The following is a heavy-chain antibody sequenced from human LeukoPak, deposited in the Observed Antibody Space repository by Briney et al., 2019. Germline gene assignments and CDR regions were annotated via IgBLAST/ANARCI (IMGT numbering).Heavy chain of an antibody. D-gene: IGHD1-26*01. Sequence: GGSLRLSCAASGFTFSSYAMSWVRQAPGKGLEWASAISGSGGSTYYADPVKGRFTISRDNSKNTLYLQMNSLRAEDTAVYYCAKDVPLGGSYLNWFDPWGQGTLVTVSS. J-gene: IGHJ5*02. CDR3: AKDVPLGGSYLNWFDP. CDR1: GFTFSSYA. CDR2: ISGSGGST. V-gene: IGHV3-23*01.